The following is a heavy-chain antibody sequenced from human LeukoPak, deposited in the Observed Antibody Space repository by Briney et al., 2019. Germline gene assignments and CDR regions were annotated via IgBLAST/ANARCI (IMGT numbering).Heavy chain of an antibody. Sequence: SGGSLTLSCAASGFTFSSYAMSWVRQAPGKGLEWVSAISGGGGSTYYADSVKGRFTISRDNSKNTLCLQMNSLRAEDTAVYYCAKDPPYDYGDYESWFDPWGQGTLVTVSS. V-gene: IGHV3-23*01. D-gene: IGHD4-17*01. CDR2: ISGGGGST. J-gene: IGHJ5*02. CDR1: GFTFSSYA. CDR3: AKDPPYDYGDYESWFDP.